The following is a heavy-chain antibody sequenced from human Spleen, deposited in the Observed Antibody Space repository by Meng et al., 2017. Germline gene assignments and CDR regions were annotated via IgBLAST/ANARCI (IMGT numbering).Heavy chain of an antibody. CDR2: ISAYNGNT. V-gene: IGHV1-18*01. D-gene: IGHD6-13*01. CDR3: ARDEDISAAGKLFGDY. CDR1: GYTFTSYG. J-gene: IGHJ4*02. Sequence: ASVKVSCKASGYTFTSYGISWVRQAPGQGLEWMGWISAYNGNTNYAQKLQGRVTMTTDTSTSTAYMELRSLSSDDTAMYYCARDEDISAAGKLFGDYWGQGTLVTVSS.